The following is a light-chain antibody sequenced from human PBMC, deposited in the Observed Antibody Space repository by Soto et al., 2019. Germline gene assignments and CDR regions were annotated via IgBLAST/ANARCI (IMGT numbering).Light chain of an antibody. CDR3: TSYTSSSTVV. J-gene: IGLJ2*01. CDR2: DVS. CDR1: SSDVGAYNS. V-gene: IGLV2-14*03. Sequence: QSVLTQPASVSGSPGQSITISCTGTSSDVGAYNSVSWYQQHAGKAPKLMIYDVSNRPSGVSNRFSGSKSVNTASLTISGLKAEDEADDYCTSYTSSSTVVFRGGTKLTVL.